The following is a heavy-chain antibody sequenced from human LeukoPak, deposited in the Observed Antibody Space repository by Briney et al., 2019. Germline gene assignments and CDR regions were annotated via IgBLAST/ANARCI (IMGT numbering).Heavy chain of an antibody. CDR3: AREGIAAAGRSGMDV. D-gene: IGHD6-13*01. Sequence: PSQTLSLTCTVSGGSISSGGYYWSWIRQHPGKGLEWIGYIYYSGSTYYNPSLKSRVTISVDTSKNQSSLKLSSVTAADTAVYYCAREGIAAAGRSGMDVWGQGTTVTVSS. CDR2: IYYSGST. CDR1: GGSISSGGYY. J-gene: IGHJ6*02. V-gene: IGHV4-31*03.